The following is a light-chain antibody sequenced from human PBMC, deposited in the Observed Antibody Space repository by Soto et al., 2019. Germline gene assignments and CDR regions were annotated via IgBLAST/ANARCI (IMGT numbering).Light chain of an antibody. CDR1: HSVISN. Sequence: EIVMTQSPATLSVSRGERATLSCRASHSVISNVAWYQQKPGQAPRLLIYGASTGATGIPARFSGSGSGTEFTLTISSLQSEDSAVYYGQQYNKWPRGFGKGTKVDI. J-gene: IGKJ1*01. CDR2: GAS. CDR3: QQYNKWPRG. V-gene: IGKV3-15*01.